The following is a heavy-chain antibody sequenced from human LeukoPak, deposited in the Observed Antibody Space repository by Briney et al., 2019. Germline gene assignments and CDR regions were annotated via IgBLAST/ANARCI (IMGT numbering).Heavy chain of an antibody. CDR3: ARGNPTRFDYGEDFDY. CDR1: GFTVSSNY. Sequence: GGSLRLSCAASGFTVSSNYMSWVRQAPGKGLEWVSVIYSGGSTYYADSVKGRFTISRDNSKNTLYLQMNSLRAEDTAVYYCARGNPTRFDYGEDFDYWGQGTLVTVSS. V-gene: IGHV3-66*01. CDR2: IYSGGST. D-gene: IGHD4-17*01. J-gene: IGHJ4*02.